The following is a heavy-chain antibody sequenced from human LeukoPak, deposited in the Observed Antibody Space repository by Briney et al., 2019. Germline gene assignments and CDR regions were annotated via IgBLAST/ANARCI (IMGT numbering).Heavy chain of an antibody. CDR1: GGSISSSSYY. CDR3: ARASFKAAAYFDY. J-gene: IGHJ4*02. V-gene: IGHV4-39*07. CDR2: IYYSGGT. Sequence: SETLSLTCTVSGGSISSSSYYWGWIRQPPGKGLEWIGSIYYSGGTYYNPSLKNRVTISVDTSKNQFSLKLSSVTAADTAVYYCARASFKAAAYFDYWGQGTLVTVSS. D-gene: IGHD6-13*01.